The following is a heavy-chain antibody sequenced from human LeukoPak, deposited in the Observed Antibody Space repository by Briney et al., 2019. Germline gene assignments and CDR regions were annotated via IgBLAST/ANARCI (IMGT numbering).Heavy chain of an antibody. CDR2: ITSNGAYT. Sequence: GGSLRLSCAASGFTFSDYTIHWVRQAPGKRLQSVSAITSNGAYTHYADSVRGRFTISRDNSRNAVFLQMGGLRIEDMAVYYCARVKMGATVSDYYYYYMDVWGKGTTVTVSS. J-gene: IGHJ6*03. V-gene: IGHV3-64*02. CDR3: ARVKMGATVSDYYYYYMDV. D-gene: IGHD1-26*01. CDR1: GFTFSDYT.